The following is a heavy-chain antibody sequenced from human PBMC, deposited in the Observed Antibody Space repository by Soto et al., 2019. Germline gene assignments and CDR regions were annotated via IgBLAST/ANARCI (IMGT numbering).Heavy chain of an antibody. Sequence: ASVKVSCKASGYTFPSYAMHWVRQAPGQRLEWMGWINAGNGNTKYSQKFQGRVTITRDTSASTAYMELSSLRSEDTAVYYCARVFLVAATDDCLDPWGQGTLVTVSS. CDR2: INAGNGNT. CDR3: ARVFLVAATDDCLDP. D-gene: IGHD2-15*01. J-gene: IGHJ5*02. CDR1: GYTFPSYA. V-gene: IGHV1-3*01.